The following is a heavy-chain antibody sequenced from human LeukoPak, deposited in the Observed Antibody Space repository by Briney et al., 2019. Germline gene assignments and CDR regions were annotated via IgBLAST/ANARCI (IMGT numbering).Heavy chain of an antibody. J-gene: IGHJ5*02. CDR1: GDSISGADYY. Sequence: SETLSLTCTVSGDSISGADYYWSWIRQPPGKGLEWIAYVYYSGSTYYNPSLKSRLTISVDTSKNQFSLKLNSVTATDTAVYYCARGGGGSSTVTTYWFDPWGQGALVTVSS. CDR2: VYYSGST. CDR3: ARGGGGSSTVTTYWFDP. D-gene: IGHD4-17*01. V-gene: IGHV4-30-4*01.